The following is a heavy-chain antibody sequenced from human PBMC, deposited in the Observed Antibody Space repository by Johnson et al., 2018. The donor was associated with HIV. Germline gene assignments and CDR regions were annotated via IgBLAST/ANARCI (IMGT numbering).Heavy chain of an antibody. D-gene: IGHD6-6*01. CDR1: GFTFSSYA. CDR3: AKEYSSSSRDLAN. Sequence: VQLVESGGGVVQPGRSLRLSCAASGFTFSSYAMSWVRQAPGKGLEWVSAISCSGDSTYYADSVKGRFTISRDNSKNTLYLQMNSLRAEDTAVYYCAKEYSSSSRDLANWGQGTMVTVSS. J-gene: IGHJ3*01. CDR2: ISCSGDST. V-gene: IGHV3-23*04.